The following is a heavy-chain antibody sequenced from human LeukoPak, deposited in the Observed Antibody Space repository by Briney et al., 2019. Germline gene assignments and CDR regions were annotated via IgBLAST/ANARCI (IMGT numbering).Heavy chain of an antibody. CDR2: IYYSGST. CDR3: ARLDYGGNPYYYYYMDV. D-gene: IGHD4-23*01. V-gene: IGHV4-30-2*03. Sequence: SQTLSLTCAVSGGSISSGGYSWSWIRQPPGKGLEWIGYIYYSGSTYYNPSLKSRVTISVDTSKNQFSLKLSSVTAADTAVYYCARLDYGGNPYYYYYMDVWGKGTTVTVSS. CDR1: GGSISSGGYS. J-gene: IGHJ6*03.